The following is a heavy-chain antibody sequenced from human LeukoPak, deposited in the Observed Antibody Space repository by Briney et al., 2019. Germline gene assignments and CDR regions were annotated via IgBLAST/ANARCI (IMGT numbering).Heavy chain of an antibody. CDR3: ARDSSAGGASDV. J-gene: IGHJ4*02. CDR1: GGSISNYY. V-gene: IGHV4-59*01. Sequence: SETLSLTCTVSGGSISNYYWSWIRQPPGKGLEWIGYIYYSGSTNYNPSLKSRVTISVDTSKNQFSLKLSSVTAADTAVYYCARDSSAGGASDVWGQGTLVTVSS. D-gene: IGHD3-22*01. CDR2: IYYSGST.